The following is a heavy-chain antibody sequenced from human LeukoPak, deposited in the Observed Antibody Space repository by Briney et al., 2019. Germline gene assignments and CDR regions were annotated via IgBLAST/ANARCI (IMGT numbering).Heavy chain of an antibody. V-gene: IGHV3-23*01. CDR1: GFTFSSYA. CDR3: AKELWGRSGSWRDDAFDF. CDR2: ISGSGGST. Sequence: GGSLRLSCAASGFTFSSYAMSWVRQAPGKGLEWVSAISGSGGSTYYADSVKGRFTISRDNSKNTLYLLMNSLRAEDTAVYYCAKELWGRSGSWRDDAFDFWGQGTTVTVSA. D-gene: IGHD3-22*01. J-gene: IGHJ3*01.